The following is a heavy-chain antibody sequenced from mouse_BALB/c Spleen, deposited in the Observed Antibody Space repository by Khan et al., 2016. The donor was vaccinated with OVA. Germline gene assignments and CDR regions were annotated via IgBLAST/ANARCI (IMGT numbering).Heavy chain of an antibody. Sequence: VQLVESEPGLVAPSQSLSITCTISGFSLTNYGVHWVRQPPGKGLEWLVLMWSDGSTTYNSALKSRLTISKDNSKSQVFLKMNSLQTDDTAMYFCAKQPYYHYNVMDYWGQGTSVTVSS. D-gene: IGHD2-10*01. CDR3: AKQPYYHYNVMDY. CDR2: MWSDGST. V-gene: IGHV2-6-1*01. CDR1: GFSLTNYG. J-gene: IGHJ4*01.